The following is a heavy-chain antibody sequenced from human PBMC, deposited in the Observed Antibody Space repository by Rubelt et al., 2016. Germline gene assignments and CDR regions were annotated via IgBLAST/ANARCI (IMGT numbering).Heavy chain of an antibody. CDR1: GFTFSSYW. Sequence: EVQLVESGGGLVQPGGSLRLSCAASGFTFSSYWMHWVRQAPGKGLVWVSAISGSGGRTFYASSVKGRLTISRDNCKNTRYLQMNSLRAEDTAVYYCAKARAGSPWGQGTLVTVSS. V-gene: IGHV3-23*04. J-gene: IGHJ5*02. D-gene: IGHD1-26*01. CDR2: ISGSGGRT. CDR3: AKARAGSP.